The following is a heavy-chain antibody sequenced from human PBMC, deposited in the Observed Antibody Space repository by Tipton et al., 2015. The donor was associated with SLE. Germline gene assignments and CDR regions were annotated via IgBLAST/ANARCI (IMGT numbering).Heavy chain of an antibody. J-gene: IGHJ4*02. CDR2: IYTSDSS. CDR3: ARHAGRQWPLDY. D-gene: IGHD6-19*01. V-gene: IGHV4-4*08. Sequence: TLSLTCHVSGGSITNSYWSWLRQSPAKGLEWIAYIYTSDSSSHNPSLRGRVINSVDTSKNQFSLKLSSVTAADTAVYYCARHAGRQWPLDYWGQGTLVTVSS. CDR1: GGSITNSY.